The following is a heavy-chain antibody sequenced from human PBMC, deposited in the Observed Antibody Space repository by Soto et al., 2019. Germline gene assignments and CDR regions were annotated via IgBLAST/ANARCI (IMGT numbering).Heavy chain of an antibody. V-gene: IGHV1-3*01. CDR1: GSSFKTLT. CDR2: IDCGNGDT. Sequence: QVQFVQSGAEVKRPGASVTVSCKTSGSSFKTLTIYWVRQVPGQRFEWLGWIDCGNGDTHYSEKFEDRVTITMDVSPSTGYLELRSLGSEDSATYYCAGGSQVIGFHYYAIDVWGPGTTVTVSS. J-gene: IGHJ6*02. D-gene: IGHD3-16*01. CDR3: AGGSQVIGFHYYAIDV.